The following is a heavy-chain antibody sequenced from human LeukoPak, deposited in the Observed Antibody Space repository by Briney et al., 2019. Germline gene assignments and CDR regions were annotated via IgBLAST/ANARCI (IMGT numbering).Heavy chain of an antibody. D-gene: IGHD2-15*01. CDR2: ISNNGGYT. CDR1: GFTFSSSA. CDR3: AKQLGYCSDGSCYFLY. Sequence: GGSLRLSCAASGFTFSSSAMSWVGQAPGKGLEWVSAISNNGGYTYYADSVQGRFTISRDNSKSTLCLQMNSLRAEDTAVYYCAKQLGYCSDGSCYFLYWGQGTLVTVSS. J-gene: IGHJ4*02. V-gene: IGHV3-23*01.